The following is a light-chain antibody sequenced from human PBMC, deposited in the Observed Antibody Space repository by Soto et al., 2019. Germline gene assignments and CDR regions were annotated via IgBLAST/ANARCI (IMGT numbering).Light chain of an antibody. CDR3: SSYAGSDNFEV. J-gene: IGLJ2*01. CDR2: EVT. Sequence: QSALTQAPSVSGSPGQSVTISCTGTRSDVGDYNYVSWYQQHPGKAPKLLIYEVTKRPSGVPDRFSGSKSANTASLTVSGLQAEDEADYYCSSYAGSDNFEVFGGGTKLTVL. CDR1: RSDVGDYNY. V-gene: IGLV2-8*01.